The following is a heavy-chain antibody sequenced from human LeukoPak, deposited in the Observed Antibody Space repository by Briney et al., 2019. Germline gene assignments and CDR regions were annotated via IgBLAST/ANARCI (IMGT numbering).Heavy chain of an antibody. CDR3: AKDWASDYYGSGSYYGDAFDI. Sequence: GGSLRLSCVASGFTFSDYAMNWVRQAPGKGLEWVSTFKTKYHQVYYAESVKGRFTISRDNSKNTLYLQMNSLRAEDTAVYYCAKDWASDYYGSGSYYGDAFDIWGQGTMVTVSS. J-gene: IGHJ3*02. D-gene: IGHD3-10*01. V-gene: IGHV3-23*01. CDR1: GFTFSDYA. CDR2: FKTKYHQV.